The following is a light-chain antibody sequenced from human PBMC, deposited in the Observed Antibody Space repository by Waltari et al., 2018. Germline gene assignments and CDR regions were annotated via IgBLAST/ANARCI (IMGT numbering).Light chain of an antibody. CDR1: QSILDSSNKRKY. Sequence: DIVMTQSPDSLAVSLGERATIKCKSSQSILDSSNKRKYSGWYQQKPGQPPKLPIYWASTREFGVPDRFSGSGSGTDFTLTINSLQPEDVAVYYCQQYYSTPYTFGQGTKLEIK. V-gene: IGKV4-1*01. CDR3: QQYYSTPYT. J-gene: IGKJ2*01. CDR2: WAS.